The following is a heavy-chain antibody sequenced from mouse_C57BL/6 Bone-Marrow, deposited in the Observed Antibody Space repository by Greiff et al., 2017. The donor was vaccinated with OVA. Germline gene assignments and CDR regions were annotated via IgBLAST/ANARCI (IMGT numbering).Heavy chain of an antibody. D-gene: IGHD1-1*01. CDR3: ARRGRTITTVVAPDWYFDV. Sequence: VQLQQSGPELVKPGASVKISCKASGYSFTDYNMNWVKQSNGKSLEWIGVINPNYGTTSYNQKFKGKATLTVDQSSSTAYMQRNSLTSEDSAVYYGARRGRTITTVVAPDWYFDVWGTGTTVTVSS. V-gene: IGHV1-39*01. CDR2: INPNYGTT. CDR1: GYSFTDYN. J-gene: IGHJ1*03.